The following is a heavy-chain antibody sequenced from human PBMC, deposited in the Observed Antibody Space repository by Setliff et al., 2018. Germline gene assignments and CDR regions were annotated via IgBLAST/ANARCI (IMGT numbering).Heavy chain of an antibody. V-gene: IGHV4-31*03. CDR1: GGSISSGTYY. D-gene: IGHD3-9*01. CDR3: ARVQRYKGAFDI. Sequence: SETLSLTCTVSGGSISSGTYYWSWIRQHPGKGLEWIGYFYNSGNTYYNPSLKSRFTISFDTPKNQFPLRLSSVTAVDTAVYYCARVQRYKGAFDIWGPGTLVTVSS. J-gene: IGHJ3*02. CDR2: FYNSGNT.